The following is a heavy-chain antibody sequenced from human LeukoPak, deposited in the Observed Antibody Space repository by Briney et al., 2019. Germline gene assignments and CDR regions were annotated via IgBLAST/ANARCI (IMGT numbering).Heavy chain of an antibody. D-gene: IGHD3-22*01. V-gene: IGHV4-39*01. CDR3: ARMLGGDSSGPYFDY. CDR2: IYYSGST. J-gene: IGHJ4*02. Sequence: SETLSLTCTVSGGSISSSSYHWGWIRQPPGKGLEWIGSIYYSGSTYYNPSLKSRVTISVDTSKNQFSLKLSSVTAADTAVYYCARMLGGDSSGPYFDYWGQGTLVTVSS. CDR1: GGSISSSSYH.